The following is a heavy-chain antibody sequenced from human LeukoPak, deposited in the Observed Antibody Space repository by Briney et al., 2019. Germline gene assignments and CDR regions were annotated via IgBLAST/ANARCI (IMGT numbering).Heavy chain of an antibody. CDR1: GFTFSTYW. Sequence: QPGRSLRLSCAASGFTFSTYWMHWVRQAPGTGLVWVSRISSDGSSTTYADSVKGRFTISRDNAKNTLSLQMNSLRAEDTAVYYCTRQQLDAFDIWGPGTMVTVSS. CDR2: ISSDGSST. CDR3: TRQQLDAFDI. V-gene: IGHV3-74*01. D-gene: IGHD6-13*01. J-gene: IGHJ3*02.